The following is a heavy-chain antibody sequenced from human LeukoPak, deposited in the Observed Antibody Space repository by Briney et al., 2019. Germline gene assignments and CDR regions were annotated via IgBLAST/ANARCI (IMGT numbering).Heavy chain of an antibody. D-gene: IGHD6-13*01. J-gene: IGHJ4*02. CDR2: IRFDGSNK. CDR1: RFTFTGYG. CDR3: AKPRSSSWYYFDY. Sequence: GGSLRLSCATSRFTFTGYGMHWVRQAPGKGLEWVAFIRFDGSNKYYADSVKGRFTISRDNSKNTLYLQMNSLRAEDTAVYYCAKPRSSSWYYFDYWGQGTLVTVSS. V-gene: IGHV3-30*02.